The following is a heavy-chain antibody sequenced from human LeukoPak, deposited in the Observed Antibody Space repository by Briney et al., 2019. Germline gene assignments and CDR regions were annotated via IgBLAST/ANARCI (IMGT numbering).Heavy chain of an antibody. CDR2: MSPNSGNT. Sequence: ASVKVSCKASGGTFSSYAVSWVRQATGQGLEWMGWMSPNSGNTDYAQKFQGRVTMTRDTSISTAYMELSSLREEDTAVYYCAREGYDSSGVFDYWGQGTLVTVSS. CDR1: GGTFSSYA. V-gene: IGHV1-8*02. D-gene: IGHD3-22*01. CDR3: AREGYDSSGVFDY. J-gene: IGHJ4*02.